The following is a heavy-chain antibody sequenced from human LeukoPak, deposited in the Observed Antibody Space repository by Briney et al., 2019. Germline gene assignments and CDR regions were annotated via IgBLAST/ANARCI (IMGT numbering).Heavy chain of an antibody. CDR3: ARGGNRGYSGYDAPPDY. V-gene: IGHV1-69*13. CDR1: GGTFSSYA. CDR2: IFPIFGTA. J-gene: IGHJ4*02. Sequence: GASVKVSCKASGGTFSSYAISWVRQAPGQGLEWMGGIFPIFGTANYAQKFQGRVTITADESTSTAYMELSSLRSEDTAVYYCARGGNRGYSGYDAPPDYWGQGTLVTVSS. D-gene: IGHD5-12*01.